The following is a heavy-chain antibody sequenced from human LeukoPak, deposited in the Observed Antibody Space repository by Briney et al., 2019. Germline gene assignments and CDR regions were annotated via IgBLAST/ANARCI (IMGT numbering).Heavy chain of an antibody. CDR1: GGSFSGYY. CDR2: INHSGST. Sequence: KSSETLSLTCAVYGGSFSGYYWSWIRQPPGKGLEWIGEINHSGSTNYNPSLKSRVTISVDTSKNQFSLKLSSVTAADTAVYYCARRGYYYYMDVWGKGTTVTISS. V-gene: IGHV4-34*01. CDR3: ARRGYYYYMDV. J-gene: IGHJ6*03.